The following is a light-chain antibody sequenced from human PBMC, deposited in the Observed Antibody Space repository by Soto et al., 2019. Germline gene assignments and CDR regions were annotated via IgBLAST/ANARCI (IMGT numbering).Light chain of an antibody. CDR1: QSIGKL. J-gene: IGKJ2*01. CDR3: QQSYTFPYT. Sequence: DIQMTQFPSSLSASVRDRVTITCRASQSIGKLLNWYQQKPGKAPKLLIYDASGLQSGAPSRFSGSGSGTDFTLIVSSLQPEDFATYFCQQSYTFPYTFGQGTKVDIK. V-gene: IGKV1-39*01. CDR2: DAS.